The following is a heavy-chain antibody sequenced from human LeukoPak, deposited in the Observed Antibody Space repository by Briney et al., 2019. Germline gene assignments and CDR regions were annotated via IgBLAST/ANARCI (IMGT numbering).Heavy chain of an antibody. J-gene: IGHJ6*01. CDR2: INTSGGRT. CDR1: GHSLTSYC. V-gene: IGHV1-46*01. CDR3: ANTVTWFCHYGIDV. D-gene: IGHD4-11*01. Sequence: GASVKVSCKACGHSLTSYCMHWVRQAPGQGLEWMGIINTSGGRTTYAQNFQGRVTMTRDTSTSTVYMELSSLRSEDTALYYCANTVTWFCHYGIDVWGQGTTVTVSS.